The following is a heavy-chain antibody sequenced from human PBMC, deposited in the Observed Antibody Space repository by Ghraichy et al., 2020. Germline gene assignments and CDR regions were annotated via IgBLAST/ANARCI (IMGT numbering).Heavy chain of an antibody. CDR3: AREEYSYGYFDY. Sequence: GGSLRLSCAASGFTFSSYAMHWVRQAPGKGLEWVAVISYDGSNKYYADSVKGRFTISRDNSKNTLYLQMTSLRAEDTAVYYCAREEYSYGYFDYWGQGTLVTVS. J-gene: IGHJ4*02. V-gene: IGHV3-30-3*01. D-gene: IGHD5-18*01. CDR1: GFTFSSYA. CDR2: ISYDGSNK.